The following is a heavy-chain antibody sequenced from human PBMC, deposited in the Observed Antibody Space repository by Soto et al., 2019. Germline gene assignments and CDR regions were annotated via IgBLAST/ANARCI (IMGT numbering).Heavy chain of an antibody. CDR2: INSDGSST. D-gene: IGHD1-26*01. J-gene: IGHJ6*02. CDR1: GFTFSSYW. Sequence: GGSLRLSCAASGFTFSSYWMHWVRQAPGKGLVWVSRINSDGSSTSYADSVKGRFTISRDNAKNTLYLQMNSLRAEDTAVYYCARDIVGATTALYYYYGMDVWGQGTTVTVSS. V-gene: IGHV3-74*01. CDR3: ARDIVGATTALYYYYGMDV.